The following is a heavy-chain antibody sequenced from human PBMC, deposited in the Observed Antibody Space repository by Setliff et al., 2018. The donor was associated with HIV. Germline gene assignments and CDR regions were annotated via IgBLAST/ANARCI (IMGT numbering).Heavy chain of an antibody. Sequence: SETLSLTCTVSGGSISSGGYYWSWIRQYPGKGLEWIGYIYYSGSTYYNPSLKSRVTFSIDTSKNQFSLNLSSVTAADTAVYYCAALTTGYYFDYWGQGTLVTVSS. CDR2: IYYSGST. CDR1: GGSISSGGYY. J-gene: IGHJ4*01. CDR3: AALTTGYYFDY. V-gene: IGHV4-31*03. D-gene: IGHD4-17*01.